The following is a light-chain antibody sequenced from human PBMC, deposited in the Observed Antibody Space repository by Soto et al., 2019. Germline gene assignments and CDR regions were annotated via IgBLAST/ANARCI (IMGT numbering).Light chain of an antibody. V-gene: IGLV2-14*01. J-gene: IGLJ3*02. CDR2: EVS. Sequence: QSVLTQPASVSVSPGQSITISCTGTSSDIGGYKYVSWYQQHPGKAPKLIIFEVSNRPSGVSDRFSGSNSGNTASLTISGLQAEDEADYYCTSYSRYSVLAFGGGTKVTVL. CDR3: TSYSRYSVLA. CDR1: SSDIGGYKY.